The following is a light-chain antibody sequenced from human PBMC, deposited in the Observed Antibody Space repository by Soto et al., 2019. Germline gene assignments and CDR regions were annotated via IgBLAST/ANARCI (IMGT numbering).Light chain of an antibody. CDR2: QDT. V-gene: IGLV3-1*01. CDR1: KLGDKY. CDR3: QAWDSSTVV. J-gene: IGLJ2*01. Sequence: SYELTQPPSVSVSPGQTASITCSADKLGDKYTCWYQQKPGQSPVLVIYQDTKRPSGIPERFSGFNSGNTATLTISGTQAMDEADYYCQAWDSSTVVFGGGTKLTVL.